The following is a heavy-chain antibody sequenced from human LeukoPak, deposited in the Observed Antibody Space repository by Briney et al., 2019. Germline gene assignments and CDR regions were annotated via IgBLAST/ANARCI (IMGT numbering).Heavy chain of an antibody. CDR3: ARSILLWFGEPRDWFDP. Sequence: SETLSLTCTVSGGSISSSSYYWGWIRQPPGKGLEWIGSIYYSGSTYYNPSLKSRVTISVDTSKNQFSLKLTSVTAADTAMYYCARSILLWFGEPRDWFDPWGQGTLVTVSS. J-gene: IGHJ5*02. CDR2: IYYSGST. CDR1: GGSISSSSYY. V-gene: IGHV4-39*07. D-gene: IGHD3-10*01.